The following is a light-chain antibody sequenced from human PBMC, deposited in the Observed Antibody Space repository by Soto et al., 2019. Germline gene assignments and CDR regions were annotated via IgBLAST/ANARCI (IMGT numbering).Light chain of an antibody. CDR1: QSIGSN. Sequence: ETVLTQSPATFSVSPGERATLSGRASQSIGSNLAWYQQRPGQPPRLLIFGASTRATGVPARFRGSGSGTEFTLTINSLQSEDFALYYCQQYNKWPLFTFGPGTKVDI. J-gene: IGKJ3*01. CDR2: GAS. V-gene: IGKV3-15*01. CDR3: QQYNKWPLFT.